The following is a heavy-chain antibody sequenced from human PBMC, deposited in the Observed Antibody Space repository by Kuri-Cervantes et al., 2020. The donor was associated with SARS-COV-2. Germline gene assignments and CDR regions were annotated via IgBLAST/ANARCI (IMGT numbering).Heavy chain of an antibody. V-gene: IGHV3-30-3*01. CDR1: GFTFSSYA. CDR2: ITYDGSNK. CDR3: AKGSYSKHLHYYYGMDV. J-gene: IGHJ6*02. Sequence: GESLKISCAASGFTFSSYAMHWVRQAPGKGLEWVSVITYDGSNKYYADSVKGRFTISRDNSKNTLYLQMNSLRAEDTAVYYCAKGSYSKHLHYYYGMDVWGQGTTVTVSS. D-gene: IGHD6-13*01.